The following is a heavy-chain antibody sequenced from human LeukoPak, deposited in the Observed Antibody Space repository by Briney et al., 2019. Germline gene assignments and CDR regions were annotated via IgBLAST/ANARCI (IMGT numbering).Heavy chain of an antibody. D-gene: IGHD2-15*01. CDR3: ASHSHGTRRYYYYMDV. J-gene: IGHJ6*03. CDR2: FSRSSSEI. Sequence: GGSLRLSCVASGFTFSSHSMTWVRQPPGKGLEWVASFSRSSSEIYYADSVKGRFTISRDNAKNSLYLQMNSLRAEDTAVYYCASHSHGTRRYYYYMDVWGKGTTVTVSS. V-gene: IGHV3-21*01. CDR1: GFTFSSHS.